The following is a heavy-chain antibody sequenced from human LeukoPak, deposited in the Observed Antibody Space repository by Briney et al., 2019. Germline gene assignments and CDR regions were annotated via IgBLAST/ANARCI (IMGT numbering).Heavy chain of an antibody. V-gene: IGHV4-34*01. Sequence: PSETLSLTCAVYGGSFSGYYWSWIRQPPGKGLEWIGEINHSGSTNYNPSLKSRVTISVDKSKNQFSLKLSSVTAADTAVYYCARDSSSWYRDAFDIWGQGTMVTVSS. CDR2: INHSGST. CDR1: GGSFSGYY. D-gene: IGHD6-13*01. CDR3: ARDSSSWYRDAFDI. J-gene: IGHJ3*02.